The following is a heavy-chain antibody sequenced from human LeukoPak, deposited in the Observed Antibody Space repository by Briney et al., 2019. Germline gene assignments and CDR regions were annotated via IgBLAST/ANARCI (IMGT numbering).Heavy chain of an antibody. V-gene: IGHV4-30-4*01. CDR3: ASVIPPENYFDN. CDR1: GGSFSGGDYY. CDR2: IYYSGRT. J-gene: IGHJ4*02. D-gene: IGHD2/OR15-2a*01. Sequence: SETLSLTCAVSGGSFSGGDYYWSWIRQPPGMGLEWIGYIYYSGRTYYNPSLKSRLTISVDTPKKQFSLKLSSVTAADTAVYYCASVIPPENYFDNWGQGTLVTVSS.